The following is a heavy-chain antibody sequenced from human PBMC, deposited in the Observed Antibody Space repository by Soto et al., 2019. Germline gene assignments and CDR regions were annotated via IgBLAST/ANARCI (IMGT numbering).Heavy chain of an antibody. D-gene: IGHD3-22*01. CDR1: GGSISSGGYY. Sequence: SETLSLTCTVSGGSISSGGYYWSWIRQHPGKSLEWIGYIYYSGSTYYNPSLKSRVTISVDTSKNQFSLKLSSVTAADTAVYYCARLALYDSSGYYPHNDYWGQGTLVTVS. J-gene: IGHJ4*02. CDR2: IYYSGST. V-gene: IGHV4-31*03. CDR3: ARLALYDSSGYYPHNDY.